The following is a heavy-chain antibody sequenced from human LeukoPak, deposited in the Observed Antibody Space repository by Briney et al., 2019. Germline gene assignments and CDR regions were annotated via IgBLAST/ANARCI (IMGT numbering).Heavy chain of an antibody. CDR1: GFTFSSYG. CDR2: ISYDGSNK. Sequence: PGGSLRLSCAASGFTFSSYGMHWVRQAPGKGLEWVAVISYDGSNKYYADSVKGRFTISRDNSKNTLYLQMNSLRAEDTAVYYCGTSWDYYYGMDVWGQGTTVTVSS. J-gene: IGHJ6*02. D-gene: IGHD2-2*01. CDR3: GTSWDYYYGMDV. V-gene: IGHV3-30*03.